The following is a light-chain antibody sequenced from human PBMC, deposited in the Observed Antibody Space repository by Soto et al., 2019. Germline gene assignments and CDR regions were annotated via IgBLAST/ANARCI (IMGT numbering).Light chain of an antibody. CDR2: DAS. CDR3: QQYGSSLTWT. J-gene: IGKJ1*01. CDR1: QSVSTF. Sequence: EIVLTQSPGTLSLSPGERATRSCRASQSVSTFLAWYQHKPGQPPRLLIYDASSRATGIPDRFSGSGSGTDFTLTISRLEPEDFAVYYCQQYGSSLTWTFGQGTKVDIK. V-gene: IGKV3-20*01.